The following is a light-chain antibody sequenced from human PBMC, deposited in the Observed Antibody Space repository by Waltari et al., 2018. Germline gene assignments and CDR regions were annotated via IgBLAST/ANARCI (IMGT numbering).Light chain of an antibody. CDR2: CAW. CDR1: QSVLYSSNNKNY. CDR3: QKYYNTWG. J-gene: IGKJ1*01. V-gene: IGKV4-1*01. Sequence: DIVMTQSPDSLAVSLGERATINCKSSQSVLYSSNNKNYLAWYQQKPAQPPKLLIYCAWTRESGVPDRFSGSGSGTDFTLTISSLQAEDVAVYYCQKYYNTWGFGQGTKVEIK.